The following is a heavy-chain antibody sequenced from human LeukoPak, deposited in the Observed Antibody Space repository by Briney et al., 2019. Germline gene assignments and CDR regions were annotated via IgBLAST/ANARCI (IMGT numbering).Heavy chain of an antibody. CDR3: AKDLIMVRGVTDY. V-gene: IGHV4-39*07. J-gene: IGHJ4*02. CDR2: IYYSGST. D-gene: IGHD3-10*01. Sequence: PSETLSLTCTVSGGSISSSSYYWGWIRQPPGKGLEWIGSIYYSGSTYYNPSLKSRVTISVDTSKNQFSLKLSSVTAADTAVYYCAKDLIMVRGVTDYWGQGTLVTVSS. CDR1: GGSISSSSYY.